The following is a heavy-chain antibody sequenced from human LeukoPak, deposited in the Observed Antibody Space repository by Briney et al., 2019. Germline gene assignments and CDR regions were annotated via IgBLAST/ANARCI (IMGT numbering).Heavy chain of an antibody. CDR1: GYTFTGYH. CDR2: ISVYNGNT. CDR3: ARVVVVAATPDYYYGMDV. D-gene: IGHD2-15*01. J-gene: IGHJ6*02. V-gene: IGHV1-18*04. Sequence: ASVKVSCKASGYTFTGYHMHWVRQAPGQGLEWMGWISVYNGNTKYAQKLQGRVTMTTDTSTSTAYMELRSLHSDDTAVYYCARVVVVAATPDYYYGMDVWGQGTTVTVSS.